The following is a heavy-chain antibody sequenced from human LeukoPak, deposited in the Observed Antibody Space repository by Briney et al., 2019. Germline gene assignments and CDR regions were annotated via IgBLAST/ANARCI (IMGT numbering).Heavy chain of an antibody. Sequence: GGALRLSCAASGFSFSSYPMSWVGQAPGRGLEGVSAISGSGDNTYYAESVTSRFTICRDNSKNTLFLQPNSLRAEDTAVFYCAKRPGYTTGWFFDFWGQGTLVTVSS. CDR2: ISGSGDNT. D-gene: IGHD6-19*01. V-gene: IGHV3-23*01. CDR3: AKRPGYTTGWFFDF. CDR1: GFSFSSYP. J-gene: IGHJ4*02.